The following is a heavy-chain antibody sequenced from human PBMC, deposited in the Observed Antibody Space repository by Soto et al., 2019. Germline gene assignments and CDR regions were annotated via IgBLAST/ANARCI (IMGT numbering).Heavy chain of an antibody. CDR3: ARDGDNRSWYDTGALHFDY. CDR2: ISAYNGNT. CDR1: GYTFTSYG. V-gene: IGHV1-18*04. J-gene: IGHJ4*02. D-gene: IGHD6-13*01. Sequence: ASVKVSCKASGYTFTSYGSSWVRQAPGRGLEWMGWISAYNGNTNYAQKLQGRVTMTTDTSTSTAYMELRSLRSDDTAVYYCARDGDNRSWYDTGALHFDYWGQGTLVTVSS.